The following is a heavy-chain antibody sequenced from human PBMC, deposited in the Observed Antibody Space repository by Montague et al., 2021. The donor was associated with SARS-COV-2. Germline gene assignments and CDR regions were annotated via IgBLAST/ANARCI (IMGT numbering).Heavy chain of an antibody. J-gene: IGHJ4*02. CDR2: IDWDDDK. Sequence: VKPTQTLTLTCTFSGFSLSTSGMCVSWIRQPPGKALEWLARIDWDDDKYYSTSLKTRLTISKDTSKNQVVLTMTNMDPVDTATHYCARIHIAAAGTGLDYWGQGTLVTVSS. D-gene: IGHD6-13*01. CDR1: GFSLSTSGMC. CDR3: ARIHIAAAGTGLDY. V-gene: IGHV2-70*11.